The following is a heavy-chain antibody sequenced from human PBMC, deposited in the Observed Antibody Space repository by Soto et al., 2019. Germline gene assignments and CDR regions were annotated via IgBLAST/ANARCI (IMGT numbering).Heavy chain of an antibody. CDR3: ARDLGQQLFDY. J-gene: IGHJ4*02. D-gene: IGHD6-13*01. Sequence: EASVKVSCKASGYTFTSYGISWVRQAPGQGHEWMGWISAYNGNKKYAQKLQGRVSMTTDTSTSTAYMELRSLRSDDTAVYYCARDLGQQLFDYWGQGTLVTVSS. CDR1: GYTFTSYG. CDR2: ISAYNGNK. V-gene: IGHV1-18*01.